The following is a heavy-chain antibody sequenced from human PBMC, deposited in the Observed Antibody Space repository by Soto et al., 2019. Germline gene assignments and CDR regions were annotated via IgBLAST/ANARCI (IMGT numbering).Heavy chain of an antibody. J-gene: IGHJ3*02. Sequence: AASVKVSCKASGYTFTSYAMHWVRQAPGQRLEWMGWINAGNGNTKYSQKFQGRVTITRDTSASTAYMELSSLRSEDTAVYYCARPGYGDYDAFDIWGQGTMVTVSS. CDR2: INAGNGNT. CDR1: GYTFTSYA. CDR3: ARPGYGDYDAFDI. D-gene: IGHD4-17*01. V-gene: IGHV1-3*01.